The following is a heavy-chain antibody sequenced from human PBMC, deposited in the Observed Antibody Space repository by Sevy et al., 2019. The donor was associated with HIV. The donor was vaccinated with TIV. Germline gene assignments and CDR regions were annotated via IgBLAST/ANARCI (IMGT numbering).Heavy chain of an antibody. CDR2: INPNSGGT. D-gene: IGHD3-22*01. V-gene: IGHV1-2*02. CDR1: GYTFTGYY. J-gene: IGHJ4*02. Sequence: ASVKVSCKASGYTFTGYYMHWVRQAPGLGLEWMGWINPNSGGTKYAQKFQGRVTMTRDTSISTAYMELNRLNSDDTAVYYCTRGPSGFSVSDLAYWGQGTLVTVSS. CDR3: TRGPSGFSVSDLAY.